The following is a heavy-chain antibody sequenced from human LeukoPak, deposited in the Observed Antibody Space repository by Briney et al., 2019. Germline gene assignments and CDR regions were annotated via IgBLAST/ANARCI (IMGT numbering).Heavy chain of an antibody. CDR2: IIPIFGTA. Sequence: SVKVSCKASGYTFTSYAISWVRQAAGQGVEWMGGIIPIFGTANYAQKFQGRVTITTDESTSTAYMELSSLRSEDTAVYYCARSLYYDFWSGYEDDYWGQGTLVTVSS. CDR3: ARSLYYDFWSGYEDDY. V-gene: IGHV1-69*05. J-gene: IGHJ4*02. D-gene: IGHD3-3*01. CDR1: GYTFTSYA.